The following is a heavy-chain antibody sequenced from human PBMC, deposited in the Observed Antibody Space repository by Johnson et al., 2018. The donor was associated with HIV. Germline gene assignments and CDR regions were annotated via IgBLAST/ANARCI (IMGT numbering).Heavy chain of an antibody. J-gene: IGHJ3*02. D-gene: IGHD2-15*01. CDR2: ISYDGSNK. Sequence: QVQLVESGGGVVQPGRSLRLSCAASEFTFSTYGMHWVRQAPGKGLEWVAVISYDGSNKYYADSVKGRFTISRDNSKNTLYLQMNNLRPEDTALYYCAKEGSSSPWAFDIWGQGTMVTVSS. CDR3: AKEGSSSPWAFDI. V-gene: IGHV3-30*18. CDR1: EFTFSTYG.